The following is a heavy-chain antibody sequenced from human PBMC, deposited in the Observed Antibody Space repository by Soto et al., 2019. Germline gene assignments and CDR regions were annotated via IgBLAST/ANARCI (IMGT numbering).Heavy chain of an antibody. V-gene: IGHV4-61*03. CDR3: ARGLNAFDI. Sequence: QVQLQESGPGLVKPSETLSLTCTVSGGSVSSGTYFWSWIRQPPGKGLECIGYIYSSGSTNYNPFLKSRVTISVDTSKNHFSLKRSSVTAADTAVYSCARGLNAFDIWGRGTMVTVSS. J-gene: IGHJ3*02. CDR1: GGSVSSGTYF. CDR2: IYSSGST.